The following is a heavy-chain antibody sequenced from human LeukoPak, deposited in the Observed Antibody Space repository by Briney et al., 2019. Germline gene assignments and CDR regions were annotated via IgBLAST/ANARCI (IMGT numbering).Heavy chain of an antibody. CDR3: ARLVRGDGYNGGLDY. D-gene: IGHD5-24*01. V-gene: IGHV4-59*08. Sequence: SKTLSLTCTVSGGSISSYYWSWIRQPPGKGLEWIGYIYYSGSTNYNPSLKSRVTISVDTSKNQFSLKLSSVTAADTAVYYCARLVRGDGYNGGLDYWGQGTLVTVSS. CDR1: GGSISSYY. CDR2: IYYSGST. J-gene: IGHJ4*02.